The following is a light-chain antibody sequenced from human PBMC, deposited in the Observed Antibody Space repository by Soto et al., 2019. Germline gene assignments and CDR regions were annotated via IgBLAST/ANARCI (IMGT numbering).Light chain of an antibody. Sequence: EIVLTQSPGTLSLTHEERATLSCRASQSVRSNLACYQQKPGQAPRLVIYAASTRATGIPDRFSGSVSGTEFTLTISSLQSEDFAVYYCQQYNEGPPFTFGQGTRLEIK. J-gene: IGKJ5*01. CDR1: QSVRSN. V-gene: IGKV3-15*01. CDR3: QQYNEGPPFT. CDR2: AAS.